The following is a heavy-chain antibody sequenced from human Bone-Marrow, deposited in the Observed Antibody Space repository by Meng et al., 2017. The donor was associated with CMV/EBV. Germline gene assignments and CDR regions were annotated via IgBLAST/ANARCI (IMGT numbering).Heavy chain of an antibody. V-gene: IGHV1-8*01. J-gene: IGHJ4*02. D-gene: IGHD3-10*01. Sequence: SCEAYGCAFTSYDVRWVRQATGHGREWMGWMNASSDNTSYLQKFQNRVTMTRNTSISTACMELSRLTSEDAAIYYCARFASGSSTNWGQGTLVTVSS. CDR3: ARFASGSSTN. CDR2: MNASSDNT. CDR1: GCAFTSYD.